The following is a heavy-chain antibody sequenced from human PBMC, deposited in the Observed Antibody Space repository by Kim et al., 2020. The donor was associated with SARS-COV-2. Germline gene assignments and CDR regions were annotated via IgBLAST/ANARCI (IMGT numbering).Heavy chain of an antibody. D-gene: IGHD3-10*01. CDR3: ATTYGSGSYFYFDY. Sequence: ASVKVSCKVSGYSRTVLSTHWVRQAPGKGLEWMGGFDPEDGVTVYAQRFQGRVTMTEDTSTDTTHMELSSLRSEDTAVYYCATTYGSGSYFYFDYWGQGTLVTVSS. CDR2: FDPEDGVT. V-gene: IGHV1-24*01. CDR1: GYSRTVLS. J-gene: IGHJ4*02.